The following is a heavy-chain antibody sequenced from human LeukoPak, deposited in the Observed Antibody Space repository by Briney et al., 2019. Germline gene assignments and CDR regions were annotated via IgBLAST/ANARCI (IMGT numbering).Heavy chain of an antibody. J-gene: IGHJ4*02. Sequence: SETLSFTCTVSGGSISSYYWSWIRQPPGKGLEWIGYIYYSGSTSYNPSLKSRVTISVDTSKNQFSLKLSSVTAADTAVYYCARLAYSSGLFDYWGQGTLVTVSS. D-gene: IGHD6-19*01. CDR2: IYYSGST. V-gene: IGHV4-59*08. CDR3: ARLAYSSGLFDY. CDR1: GGSISSYY.